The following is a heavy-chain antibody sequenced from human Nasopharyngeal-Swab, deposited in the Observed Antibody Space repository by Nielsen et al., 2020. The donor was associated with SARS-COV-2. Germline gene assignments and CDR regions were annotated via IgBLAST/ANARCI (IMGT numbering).Heavy chain of an antibody. J-gene: IGHJ3*02. CDR1: GFTFSSYW. Sequence: GESLKISCAASGFTFSSYWMSWVRQDPGKGLEWVANIKQDGSEKYYVDSVKGRFTISRDNAKNSLYLQMNSLRAEDTAVYYCARDRYYGTTVLDAFDIWGQGTMVTVSS. CDR2: IKQDGSEK. D-gene: IGHD4-17*01. CDR3: ARDRYYGTTVLDAFDI. V-gene: IGHV3-7*01.